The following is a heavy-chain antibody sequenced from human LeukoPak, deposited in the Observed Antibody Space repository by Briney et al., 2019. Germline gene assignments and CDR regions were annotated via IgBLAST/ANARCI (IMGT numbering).Heavy chain of an antibody. J-gene: IGHJ4*02. CDR2: IYFGGST. V-gene: IGHV3-53*01. CDR1: GFTVSSNY. D-gene: IGHD5/OR15-5a*01. Sequence: GGSLRLSCAASGFTVSSNYMTWVRQAPGQGLEWVSVIYFGGSTYYSDSVKGRFTISRDNSKNTVYLQMNSLRVEDTAVYYCARGDGVYVYWGQGTLVTVSS. CDR3: ARGDGVYVY.